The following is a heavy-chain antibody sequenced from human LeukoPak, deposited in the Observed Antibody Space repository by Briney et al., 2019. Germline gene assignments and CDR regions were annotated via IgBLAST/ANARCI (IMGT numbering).Heavy chain of an antibody. CDR1: GGSISDFY. CDR2: ISYTGST. Sequence: SETLSLTCTVSGGSISDFYWSWIRQPPGNRPEWIGYISYTGSTNYNPSLKSRVTISVGTSKNQFSLKLSSVTAADTAVYYRASGSSGWYMVYWGQGTLVTVSS. CDR3: ASGSSGWYMVY. V-gene: IGHV4-59*01. J-gene: IGHJ4*02. D-gene: IGHD6-19*01.